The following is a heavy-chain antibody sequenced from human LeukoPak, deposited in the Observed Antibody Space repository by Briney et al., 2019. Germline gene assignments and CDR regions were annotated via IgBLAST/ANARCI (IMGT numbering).Heavy chain of an antibody. J-gene: IGHJ4*02. CDR2: ISYDGSNK. CDR3: AKDAVMGYSSGWYLDY. V-gene: IGHV3-30*18. Sequence: GGSLRLSCAASGFTFSTYGMHWVRQAPGQGLEWVAVISYDGSNKYYADSVKGRFTISRDNSKNTLYLQMTSLRAEDTAVYYCAKDAVMGYSSGWYLDYWGQGTLVTVSS. CDR1: GFTFSTYG. D-gene: IGHD6-19*01.